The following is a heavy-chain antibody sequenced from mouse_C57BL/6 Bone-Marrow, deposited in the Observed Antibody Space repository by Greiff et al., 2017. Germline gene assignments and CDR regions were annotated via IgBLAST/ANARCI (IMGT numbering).Heavy chain of an antibody. CDR2: IYPGDGDT. V-gene: IGHV1-82*01. CDR1: GYAFSSSW. J-gene: IGHJ3*01. Sequence: QVQLQQSGPELVKPGASVKISCKASGYAFSSSWMNWVKQRPGKGLEWIGRIYPGDGDTNYNGKFKGKATLTADKSSSTAYMPLSSLTSEASAVYFCARWPWYFPAYWGQGTLVTVSA. D-gene: IGHD2-1*01. CDR3: ARWPWYFPAY.